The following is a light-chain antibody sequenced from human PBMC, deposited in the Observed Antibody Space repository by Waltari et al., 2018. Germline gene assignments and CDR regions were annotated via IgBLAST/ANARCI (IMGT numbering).Light chain of an antibody. CDR1: QGISSW. J-gene: IGKJ2*03. Sequence: DIQMTQSPSSLSASVGDKVTITCNASQGISSWLAWYQQKPGKAPKPLIFDASSLQNGVPSRFSGSVYGTDYTLTISNLQPEDLATYYYQQYDDLPYSFGQRTKVEIK. CDR2: DAS. CDR3: QQYDDLPYS. V-gene: IGKV1D-16*01.